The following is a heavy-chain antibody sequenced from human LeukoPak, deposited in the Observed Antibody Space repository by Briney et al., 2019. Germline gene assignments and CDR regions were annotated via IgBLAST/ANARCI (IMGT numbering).Heavy chain of an antibody. CDR1: GFSFSSYG. Sequence: GGSLRLSCAASGFSFSSYGMHWVRQAPGKGLEWVAFIRYDGSNKYYADSVKGRLTISRDHSKNTLYLQMNSLRAEDTAVYYCAKVPYYYYYYMDVWGKGTTVTVSS. CDR2: IRYDGSNK. V-gene: IGHV3-30*02. J-gene: IGHJ6*03. CDR3: AKVPYYYYYYMDV.